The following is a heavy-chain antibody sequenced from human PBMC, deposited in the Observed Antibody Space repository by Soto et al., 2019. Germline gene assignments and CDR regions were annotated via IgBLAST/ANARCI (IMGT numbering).Heavy chain of an antibody. D-gene: IGHD3-3*01. CDR2: INHSGST. J-gene: IGHJ6*02. CDR3: ARNGSYYDFWSGYYFGGGMDV. V-gene: IGHV4-34*01. Sequence: QVQLQQWGAGLLKPSETLSLTCAAYGGSFSGYYWGGIRQPPGKGLEWMGEINHSGSTNYNPSLKSRVTISVDTSKNQFSLKLSSVTAADTAVYYCARNGSYYDFWSGYYFGGGMDVWGQGTTVTVSS. CDR1: GGSFSGYY.